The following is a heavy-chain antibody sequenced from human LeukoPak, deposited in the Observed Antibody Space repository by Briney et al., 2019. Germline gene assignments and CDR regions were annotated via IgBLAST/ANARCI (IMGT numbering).Heavy chain of an antibody. CDR2: INPNSGGT. CDR1: GYTFTGYY. D-gene: IGHD3-9*01. CDR3: ARAGQTYYDILTMNWFDP. V-gene: IGHV1-2*04. J-gene: IGHJ5*02. Sequence: GASVKVSCKASGYTFTGYYMHWVRQAPGQGLEWMGWINPNSGGTNYAQKFQGWVTMTRDTSISTAYMELSRLRSDDTAVYYCARAGQTYYDILTMNWFDPWGQGTLVTVSS.